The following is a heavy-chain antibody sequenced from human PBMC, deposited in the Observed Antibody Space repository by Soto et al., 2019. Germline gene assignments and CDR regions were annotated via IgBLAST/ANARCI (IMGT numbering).Heavy chain of an antibody. CDR2: IYHSGST. V-gene: IGHV4-4*02. D-gene: IGHD3-10*01. Sequence: QVQLQESGPGLVKPSGTLSLTCAVSGGSISSSNWWSWVRQPPGKGLEWIGEIYHSGSTNYNPSLKNRVTISVDKSKNQFSLKLSSVTAADTAVYYCASGASDYGSGSYYYRWFDPWGQGTLVTVSS. CDR1: GGSISSSNW. J-gene: IGHJ5*02. CDR3: ASGASDYGSGSYYYRWFDP.